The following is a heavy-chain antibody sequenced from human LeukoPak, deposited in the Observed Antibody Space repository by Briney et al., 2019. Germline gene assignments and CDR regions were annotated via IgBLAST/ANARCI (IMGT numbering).Heavy chain of an antibody. D-gene: IGHD3-9*01. CDR3: ARGNHVLRYFDWLSYYFDY. CDR1: GGSISSSSYY. V-gene: IGHV4-39*07. CDR2: IYYSGST. J-gene: IGHJ4*02. Sequence: SETLSLTCTVSGGSISSSSYYWGWIRQPPGKGLEWIGSIYYSGSTYYNPSLKSRVTISVDTSKNQFSLKLSSVTAADTAVYYCARGNHVLRYFDWLSYYFDYWGQGTLVTVSS.